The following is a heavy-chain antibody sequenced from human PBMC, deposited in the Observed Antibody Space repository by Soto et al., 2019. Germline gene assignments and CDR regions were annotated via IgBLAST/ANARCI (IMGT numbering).Heavy chain of an antibody. J-gene: IGHJ4*02. CDR1: GFTFSNQW. Sequence: EMQLVESGGGLVQPGGSLRLSCAASGFTFSNQWMSWVRQAPGKGLEWVAKINEDGSAKFYVDSVRGRFTISRDNARNSLFLQMDSLRAEDKAVYHCVRDAAWSFDFWGQGTMVTVSS. CDR2: INEDGSAK. CDR3: VRDAAWSFDF. V-gene: IGHV3-7*01. D-gene: IGHD2-15*01.